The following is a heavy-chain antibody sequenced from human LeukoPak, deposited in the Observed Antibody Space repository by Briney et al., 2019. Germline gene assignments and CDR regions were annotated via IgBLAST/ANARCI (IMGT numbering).Heavy chain of an antibody. J-gene: IGHJ5*02. CDR2: IRYDGSNK. D-gene: IGHD3-10*01. V-gene: IGHV3-30*02. Sequence: PGGSLRLSCAASGFTFSSYGMHWVRQAPGKGLEWVTVIRYDGSNKYYADSVKGRFTISRDNSKNTLYLQMNSLRAEDTAVYYCAKDFVVRGVIGWFDPWGQGTLVTVSS. CDR3: AKDFVVRGVIGWFDP. CDR1: GFTFSSYG.